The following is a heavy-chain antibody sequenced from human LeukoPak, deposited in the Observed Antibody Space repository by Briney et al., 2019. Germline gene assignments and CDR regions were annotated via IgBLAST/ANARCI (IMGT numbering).Heavy chain of an antibody. CDR3: ARVIAAAGRYYYYGMDV. Sequence: SQTLSLTCAISGDSVSSNSAAWNWIRQSPSRGLEWLGRTYYRSKWYNDYAVSVKSRITINPDTSKNQFSLQLNSVTPEDTAVYYCARVIAAAGRYYYYGMDVWGQGTTVTVSS. V-gene: IGHV6-1*01. D-gene: IGHD6-13*01. CDR1: GDSVSSNSAA. J-gene: IGHJ6*02. CDR2: TYYRSKWYN.